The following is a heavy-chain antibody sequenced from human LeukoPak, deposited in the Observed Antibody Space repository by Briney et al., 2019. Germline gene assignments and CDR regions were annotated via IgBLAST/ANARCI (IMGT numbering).Heavy chain of an antibody. J-gene: IGHJ4*02. V-gene: IGHV3-23*01. CDR1: GFTFSSYA. CDR2: ISGSGGST. CDR3: AKSKFRAMVTTLDY. D-gene: IGHD5-18*01. Sequence: GGSLRLSCAASGFTFSSYAMSWVRQAPGKGLEWVSAISGSGGSTYYADSVKGRFTISRDNSKNTPYLQMNSLRAEDTAVYYCAKSKFRAMVTTLDYWGQGTLVTVSS.